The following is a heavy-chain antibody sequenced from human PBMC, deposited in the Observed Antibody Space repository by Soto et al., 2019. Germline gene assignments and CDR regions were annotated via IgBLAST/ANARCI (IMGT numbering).Heavy chain of an antibody. CDR3: ASFYGGGRFYYGMDV. CDR1: SFTFSNYA. CDR2: ISHDGTYK. D-gene: IGHD4-17*01. V-gene: IGHV3-30-3*01. J-gene: IGHJ6*02. Sequence: GGSLRLSCAASSFTFSNYAMHWVRQAPGKGLEWVAVISHDGTYKNYAESVKGRFTISRDNSENTLYLHMNSLRVEDTAVFYCASFYGGGRFYYGMDVWGQGTTVTVSS.